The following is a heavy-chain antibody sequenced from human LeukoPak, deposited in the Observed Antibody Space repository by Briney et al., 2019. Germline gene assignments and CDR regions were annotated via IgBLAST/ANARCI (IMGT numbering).Heavy chain of an antibody. V-gene: IGHV1-69*05. CDR1: GGTFSSYA. CDR2: IIPIFGTA. CDR3: ARTRSNYGYWFDP. Sequence: ASVKVSCKASGGTFSSYAISWVRQAPGQGLEWMGGIIPIFGTANYAQKFQGRVTITTDESTSTAYMELSSLRSEDTAVYYCARTRSNYGYWFDPWGLGTLVTVSS. J-gene: IGHJ5*02. D-gene: IGHD4-11*01.